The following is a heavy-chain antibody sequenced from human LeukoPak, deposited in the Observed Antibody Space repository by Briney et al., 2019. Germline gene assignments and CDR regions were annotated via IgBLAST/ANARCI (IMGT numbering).Heavy chain of an antibody. CDR1: GGSISSYY. Sequence: SETLSLTCTVSGGSISSYYWSWIRQPPGKGLEWIGYIYYSGSTNYNPSLKSRVTISVDTSKNQFSLKLSSVTAADTAVYYCASYWERFDYWGQGTLVTVSS. D-gene: IGHD1-1*01. V-gene: IGHV4-59*08. CDR2: IYYSGST. J-gene: IGHJ4*02. CDR3: ASYWERFDY.